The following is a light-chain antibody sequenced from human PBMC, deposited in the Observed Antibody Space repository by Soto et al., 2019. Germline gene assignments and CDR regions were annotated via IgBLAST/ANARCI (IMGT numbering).Light chain of an antibody. CDR2: GAP. CDR3: QQHNHWPS. CDR1: QSVASN. Sequence: EIVMTQSPATLSVSPGERATLSCRASQSVASNLAWYQQKPGQAPRLLIYGAPTRATGIPARFSGSGSGTEFTLTISSLQSEDFAVYYCQQHNHWPSFGQGTKLEIK. V-gene: IGKV3-15*01. J-gene: IGKJ2*01.